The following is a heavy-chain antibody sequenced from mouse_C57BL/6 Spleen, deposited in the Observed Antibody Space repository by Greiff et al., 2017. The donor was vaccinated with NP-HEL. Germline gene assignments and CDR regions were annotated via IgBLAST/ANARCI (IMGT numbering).Heavy chain of an antibody. J-gene: IGHJ4*01. V-gene: IGHV1-64*01. CDR2: IHPNSGST. D-gene: IGHD1-1*01. Sequence: VQLQQPGAELVKPGASVKLSCKASGYTFTSYWMHWVKQRPGQGLEWIGMIHPNSGSTNYNEKFKSKATLTVDKSSSTAYMQLSSLTSEDSAVYYCARLATTVVATRMDYWGQGTSVTVSS. CDR1: GYTFTSYW. CDR3: ARLATTVVATRMDY.